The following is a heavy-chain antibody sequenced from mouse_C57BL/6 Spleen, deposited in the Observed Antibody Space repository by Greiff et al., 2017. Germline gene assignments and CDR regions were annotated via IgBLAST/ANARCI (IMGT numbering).Heavy chain of an antibody. J-gene: IGHJ2*01. D-gene: IGHD4-1*01. V-gene: IGHV1-42*01. CDR1: GYSFTGYY. CDR3: ARRGNWEAFDY. Sequence: VQLQQSGPELVKPGASVKISCKASGYSFTGYYMNWVKQSPEKSLEWIGEINPSTGGTTYNQTFKAKATLTVDKSSSTAYMQLKSLTSEDSAVYYGARRGNWEAFDYWGQGTTLTVSS. CDR2: INPSTGGT.